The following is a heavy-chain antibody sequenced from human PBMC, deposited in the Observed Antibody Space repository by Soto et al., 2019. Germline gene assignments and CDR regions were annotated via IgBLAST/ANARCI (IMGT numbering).Heavy chain of an antibody. D-gene: IGHD3-22*01. J-gene: IGHJ5*02. Sequence: GASVKVYCKASGYTFPSYGISWVRQAPGQGFEWMGWISAYNGNTNYAQKLQGRVTMTTDTSTSTAYMELRSLRSDDTAVYYCARRIANYYDPPGRWFDPWGQGTLVTVSS. V-gene: IGHV1-18*01. CDR3: ARRIANYYDPPGRWFDP. CDR1: GYTFPSYG. CDR2: ISAYNGNT.